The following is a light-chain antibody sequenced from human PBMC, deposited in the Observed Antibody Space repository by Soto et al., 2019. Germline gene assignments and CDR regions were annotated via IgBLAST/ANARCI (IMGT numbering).Light chain of an antibody. J-gene: IGKJ4*01. CDR2: AAS. CDR1: QSVNSN. V-gene: IGKV3-15*01. CDR3: QQYNDWPRT. Sequence: ELVMTQSPATLYVSPGERATLSCRASQSVNSNLAWYQQKPGQAPRILIYAASTRATAIPARFSGSGSGTEFTLTISSLQSEDFAVYYCQQYNDWPRTFGGGTKVDIK.